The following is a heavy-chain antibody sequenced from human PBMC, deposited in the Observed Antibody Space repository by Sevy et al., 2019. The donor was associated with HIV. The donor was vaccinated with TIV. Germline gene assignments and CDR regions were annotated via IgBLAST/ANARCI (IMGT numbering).Heavy chain of an antibody. V-gene: IGHV3-11*06. J-gene: IGHJ4*02. Sequence: GWSLRLSCAASGLIFSDYYMGWVRQAPGKGLEWVADISSGNTYTNYADSVKGRFTISRDNAKKSLYLQMNTLRAEDTAVYYCARLTVIASAPYYFDYWGQGALVTVSS. D-gene: IGHD2-21*01. CDR3: ARLTVIASAPYYFDY. CDR2: ISSGNTYT. CDR1: GLIFSDYY.